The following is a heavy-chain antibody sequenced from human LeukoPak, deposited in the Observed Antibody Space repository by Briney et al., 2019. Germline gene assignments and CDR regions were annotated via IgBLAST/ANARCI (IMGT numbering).Heavy chain of an antibody. J-gene: IGHJ4*02. CDR3: ARTRPLFY. CDR2: IHHSGNT. CDR1: GGSISISSSY. D-gene: IGHD3-10*01. Sequence: PSETLSLTCTVSGGSISISSSYWGWIRQPPGKGLERIGSIHHSGNTYYNPSLKSRVIISVDTSKNQFSLKVISVTAADTAVYYCARTRPLFYWGQGTLVTVSS. V-gene: IGHV4-39*01.